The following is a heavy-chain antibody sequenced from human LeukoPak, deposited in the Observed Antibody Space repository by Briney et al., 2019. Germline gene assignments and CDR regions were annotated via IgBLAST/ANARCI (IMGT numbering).Heavy chain of an antibody. D-gene: IGHD2-21*01. Sequence: PSETLSLTCTVSGGSISSYYWSWIRQPPGKGLEWIGETYHTGMSNYNPSLKSRATISVDTSKNQLSLNLNSVTAADTAIYYCTREGRDSGGAQQAFDVWGQGTLITVSS. CDR3: TREGRDSGGAQQAFDV. J-gene: IGHJ3*01. CDR2: TYHTGMS. V-gene: IGHV4-59*12. CDR1: GGSISSYY.